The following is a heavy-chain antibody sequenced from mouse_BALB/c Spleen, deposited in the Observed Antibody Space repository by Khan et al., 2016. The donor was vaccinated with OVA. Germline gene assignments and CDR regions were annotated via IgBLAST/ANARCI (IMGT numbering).Heavy chain of an antibody. CDR1: GFSLTTYG. J-gene: IGHJ3*01. Sequence: QVQLKQSGPGLVAPSQSLSITCTVSGFSLTTYGVHWVRQPPGKGLEWLGVIWAGGSTNYNSALMSRLSISNDKSKSQAFLKMNSLQTHDTAMYYCSRTYYYGSLFAYWGQGTLVTVSA. CDR3: SRTYYYGSLFAY. V-gene: IGHV2-9*02. D-gene: IGHD1-1*01. CDR2: IWAGGST.